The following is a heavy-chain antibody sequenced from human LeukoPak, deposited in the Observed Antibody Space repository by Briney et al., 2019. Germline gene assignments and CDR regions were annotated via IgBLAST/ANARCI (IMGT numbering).Heavy chain of an antibody. CDR3: ARALRSGLVVDKWELLSFDY. V-gene: IGHV3-30*03. J-gene: IGHJ4*02. Sequence: GGSLRLSCAASGFTFSSYGMHWVRQAPGKGLEWVAVISYDGSNKYYADSVKGRFTISRDNSKNTLYLQMNSLRAEDTAVNYCARALRSGLVVDKWELLSFDYWGQGTLVTVSS. CDR2: ISYDGSNK. D-gene: IGHD1-26*01. CDR1: GFTFSSYG.